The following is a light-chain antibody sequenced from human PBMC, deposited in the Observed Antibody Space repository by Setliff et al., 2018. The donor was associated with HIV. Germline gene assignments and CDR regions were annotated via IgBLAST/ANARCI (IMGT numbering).Light chain of an antibody. Sequence: QSVLTQPASVSGSPGQSVTISCTGTSSDVGGYNFVSWYQQHPGKTPELLIYDVTNRPSGVSDRFSGSKSGNTASLTISGLQPEDEADYYCSSYTSNRALLFGGGTK. CDR3: SSYTSNRALL. J-gene: IGLJ2*01. V-gene: IGLV2-14*03. CDR2: DVT. CDR1: SSDVGGYNF.